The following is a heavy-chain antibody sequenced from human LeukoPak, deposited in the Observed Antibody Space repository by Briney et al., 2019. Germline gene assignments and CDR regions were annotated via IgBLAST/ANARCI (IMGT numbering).Heavy chain of an antibody. CDR2: IKQDGSEK. CDR3: ARCSSSWLQYYFDY. D-gene: IGHD6-13*01. J-gene: IGHJ4*02. CDR1: GFTFSSYW. Sequence: PGGSLRLSCAASGFTFSSYWMSWVRQAPGKGLEWVANIKQDGSEKYYVDSVKGRFTISRDNAKNSLYLQMNSLRAEDTAVYYCARCSSSWLQYYFDYWGQGTLVTVSS. V-gene: IGHV3-7*01.